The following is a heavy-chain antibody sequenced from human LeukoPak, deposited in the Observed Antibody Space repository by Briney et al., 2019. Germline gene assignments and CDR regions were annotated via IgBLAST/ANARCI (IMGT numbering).Heavy chain of an antibody. CDR3: AIGGMSGYDLSYYYMDV. Sequence: SETLSLTCTVSGGSISSYYWSWIRQPPGKGLEWIGYVHYSGSINYNPSPKSRVTISVDTSKNQFSLKLSSVTAADTAVYYCAIGGMSGYDLSYYYMDVWGKGTTVTISS. D-gene: IGHD5-12*01. CDR1: GGSISSYY. J-gene: IGHJ6*03. CDR2: VHYSGSI. V-gene: IGHV4-59*01.